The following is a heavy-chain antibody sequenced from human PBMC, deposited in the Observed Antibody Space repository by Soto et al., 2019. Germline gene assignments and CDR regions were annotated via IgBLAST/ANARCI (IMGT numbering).Heavy chain of an antibody. V-gene: IGHV6-1*01. Sequence: TQSLSCDVSVGSVCNYRAAWYCLRQSPSRGLEWLGRTYFRSKWYDDYAVSVQSRITINPDTSKNQFSLQLNSVTPEDTAIYYCARHIVWPPSGWFDPWVQGTLVTVSP. D-gene: IGHD2-15*01. CDR3: ARHIVWPPSGWFDP. CDR1: VGSVCNYRAA. J-gene: IGHJ5*02. CDR2: TYFRSKWYD.